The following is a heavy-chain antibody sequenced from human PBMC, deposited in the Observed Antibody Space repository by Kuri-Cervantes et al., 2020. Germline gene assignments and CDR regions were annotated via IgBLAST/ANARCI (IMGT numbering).Heavy chain of an antibody. V-gene: IGHV4-34*01. CDR1: GGSFSGYY. D-gene: IGHD6-19*01. Sequence: SETLSLTCAVYGGSFSGYYWRWIRQPPGKGLEWIGEINHSGSTNYNPCLKSRVTISVDTSKNQFSLKLSSVTAADTAVYYCARGQGKRSSSGWASMGYWGQGTLVTVSS. J-gene: IGHJ4*02. CDR2: INHSGST. CDR3: ARGQGKRSSSGWASMGY.